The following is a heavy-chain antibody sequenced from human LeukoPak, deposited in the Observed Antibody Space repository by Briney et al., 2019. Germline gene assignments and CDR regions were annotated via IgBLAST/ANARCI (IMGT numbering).Heavy chain of an antibody. CDR1: GITLSNYG. CDR2: ISGSGGGT. V-gene: IGHV3-23*01. Sequence: GGSLRLSCAVSGITLSNYGMSWVRQALGKGLEWVAGISGSGGGTVYADSVKGRLTISRDNPKNTLYLQMNSLRAEDTAVYFCAKRGVVIRVVLVGFHKEAYYFDSWGQGALVTVSS. D-gene: IGHD3-10*01. J-gene: IGHJ4*02. CDR3: AKRGVVIRVVLVGFHKEAYYFDS.